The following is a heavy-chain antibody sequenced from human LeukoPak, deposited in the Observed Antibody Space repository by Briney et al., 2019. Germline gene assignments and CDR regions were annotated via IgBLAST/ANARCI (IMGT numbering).Heavy chain of an antibody. CDR3: LTLVREGIDY. D-gene: IGHD3-10*01. V-gene: IGHV3-23*01. Sequence: PGGSLRLSCAASGVTCSSYAMSCVRQAPGKGLEWVSTISGGGGSTYYADSVKGRFTISRDKSKNTLDLQMNSLRAEDTAVYYCLTLVREGIDYWGQGTLVTVSS. CDR2: ISGGGGST. CDR1: GVTCSSYA. J-gene: IGHJ4*02.